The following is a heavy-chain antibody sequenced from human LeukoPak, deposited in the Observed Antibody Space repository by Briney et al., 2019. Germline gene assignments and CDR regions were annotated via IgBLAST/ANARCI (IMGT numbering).Heavy chain of an antibody. D-gene: IGHD2-15*01. CDR3: ARPYCSGGSCHDYFDY. Sequence: ASVKVSCKASGNTFAGHYVHWVRQAPGQGLEWMGWVNTHSGATNYAQHFQGRVTMTTDTSVTTAYMELSGLTSDDTAVYYCARPYCSGGSCHDYFDYWGQGTLVTVSS. V-gene: IGHV1-2*02. CDR1: GNTFAGHY. J-gene: IGHJ4*02. CDR2: VNTHSGAT.